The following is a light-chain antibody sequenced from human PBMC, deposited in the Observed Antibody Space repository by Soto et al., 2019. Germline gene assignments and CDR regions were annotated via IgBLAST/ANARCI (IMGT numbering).Light chain of an antibody. J-gene: IGKJ1*01. CDR2: AAS. Sequence: AIQMTQSPSSLSASVGERVTITCRASQDIRNDLGWYQEKVGKAPKLLIYAASNLQSGVPSRFSGSGSCTDFTVTISSLQPEDFATYYGLQDYNYPWTFGQGTEVEI. CDR1: QDIRND. V-gene: IGKV1-6*01. CDR3: LQDYNYPWT.